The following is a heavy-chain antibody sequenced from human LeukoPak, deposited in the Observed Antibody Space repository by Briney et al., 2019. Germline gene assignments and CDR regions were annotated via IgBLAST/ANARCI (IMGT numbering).Heavy chain of an antibody. CDR2: IIPIFGTA. Sequence: SVKVSCKASGGTFSSYAISWVRQAPGQGLEWMGRIIPIFGTANYAQKFQGRVTVTTDESTSTAYMELSSLRSEDTAVYYCATEGGYSYGLWGQGTLVTVSS. CDR3: ATEGGYSYGL. J-gene: IGHJ4*02. CDR1: GGTFSSYA. V-gene: IGHV1-69*05. D-gene: IGHD5-18*01.